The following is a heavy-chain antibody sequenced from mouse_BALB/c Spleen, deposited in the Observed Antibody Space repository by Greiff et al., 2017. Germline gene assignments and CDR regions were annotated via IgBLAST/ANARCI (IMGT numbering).Heavy chain of an antibody. CDR1: GFTFTDYY. V-gene: IGHV7-3*02. CDR2: IRNKANGYTT. CDR3: AREAYYYGSTLYYFDY. J-gene: IGHJ2*01. D-gene: IGHD1-1*01. Sequence: EVQLVESGGGLVQPGGSLRLSCATSGFTFTDYYMSWVRQPPGKALEWLGFIRNKANGYTTEYSASVKGRFTISRDNSQSILYLNMNTLIAEDSATYYCAREAYYYGSTLYYFDYWGQGTTLTVSS.